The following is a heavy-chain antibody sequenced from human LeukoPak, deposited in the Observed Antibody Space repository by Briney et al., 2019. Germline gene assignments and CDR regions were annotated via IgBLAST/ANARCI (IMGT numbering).Heavy chain of an antibody. CDR2: INHSGST. D-gene: IGHD3-10*01. CDR1: GGSVSSGSYY. V-gene: IGHV4-39*07. J-gene: IGHJ5*02. CDR3: ARGPPMVRGLIQGGWFDP. Sequence: PSETLSLTCTVSGGSVSSGSYYWSWIRQPPGKGLEWIGDINHSGSTSCNPSLKSRVTISLDTSKNQFSLNLSSMTAADTAVYYCARGPPMVRGLIQGGWFDPWGQGTLVTVSS.